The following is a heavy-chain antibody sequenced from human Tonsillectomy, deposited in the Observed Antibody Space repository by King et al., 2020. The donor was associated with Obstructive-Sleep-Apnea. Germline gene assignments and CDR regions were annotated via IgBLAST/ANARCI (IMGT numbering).Heavy chain of an antibody. CDR3: AMSRGSYPHGGY. CDR1: GFTFSSYA. Sequence: GQLVQSGGGLVEPGGSLRLSCAASGFTFSSYAMSWVRQAPGKGLEWVSGISGSGGSTYYADSVKGRFTISRDNSKNTLYLQMNSLRAEDTAVYYCAMSRGSYPHGGYWGQGTLVTVSS. J-gene: IGHJ4*02. V-gene: IGHV3-23*04. CDR2: ISGSGGST. D-gene: IGHD1-26*01.